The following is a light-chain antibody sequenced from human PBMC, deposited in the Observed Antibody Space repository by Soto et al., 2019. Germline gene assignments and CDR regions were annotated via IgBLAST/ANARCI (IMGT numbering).Light chain of an antibody. CDR2: AAS. J-gene: IGKJ1*01. V-gene: IGKV3-20*01. CDR3: QQYGSLPKT. Sequence: EIVMTQSPATLSVSPGERATLSCKVSQSVTNSELAWYQQKPGQAPRLLIYAASSRATGIPDRFSGGGSGTDFTLIISRLEPEDVAVYYCQQYGSLPKTFGQGTKVDIK. CDR1: QSVTNSE.